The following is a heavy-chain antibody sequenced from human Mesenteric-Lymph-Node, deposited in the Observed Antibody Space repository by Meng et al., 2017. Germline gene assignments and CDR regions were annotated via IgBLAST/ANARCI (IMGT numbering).Heavy chain of an antibody. CDR2: IIPIFGTA. D-gene: IGHD6-19*01. CDR3: ARSGGYSSGWSSFDY. V-gene: IGHV1-69*01. CDR1: GGTFSSYA. J-gene: IGHJ4*02. Sequence: QVQLVQSGAELKKPGSSVKVSCKASGGTFSSYAISWVRQAPGQGLEWMEGIIPIFGTANYAQKFQGRVTITADESTSTAYMGLSSLRSEDTAVYYCARSGGYSSGWSSFDYWGQGTLVTVSS.